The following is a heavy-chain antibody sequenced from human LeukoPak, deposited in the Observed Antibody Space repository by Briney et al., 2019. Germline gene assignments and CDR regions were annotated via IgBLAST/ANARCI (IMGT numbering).Heavy chain of an antibody. CDR3: AKGAVVIKFLLDS. J-gene: IGHJ4*02. V-gene: IGHV3-23*01. D-gene: IGHD4-23*01. Sequence: GGSLRLSCAASGFNYGSYVMSWVRQAPGKGLEWVSSMTGSGMSTYYADSVKGRFTISRDNSKNMLYLQMNSLRAEDTAVYYCAKGAVVIKFLLDSWGQGTLVTVSS. CDR2: MTGSGMST. CDR1: GFNYGSYV.